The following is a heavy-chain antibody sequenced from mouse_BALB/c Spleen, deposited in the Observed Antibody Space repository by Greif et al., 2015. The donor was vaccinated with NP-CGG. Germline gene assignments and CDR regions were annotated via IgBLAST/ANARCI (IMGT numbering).Heavy chain of an antibody. CDR2: IRNKANGYTT. Sequence: DVQLVESGGGLVQSGGSLRLSCATSGFTFTDYYMSWVRQPPGKALEWLGFIRNKANGYTTEYSASVRGRFTISRDNSQSILYLQMNTLRAEDSATDYCARDGTTGVATPHWYFDVWGAGTTVTVSS. D-gene: IGHD1-1*01. CDR1: GFTFTDYY. CDR3: ARDGTTGVATPHWYFDV. V-gene: IGHV7-3*02. J-gene: IGHJ1*01.